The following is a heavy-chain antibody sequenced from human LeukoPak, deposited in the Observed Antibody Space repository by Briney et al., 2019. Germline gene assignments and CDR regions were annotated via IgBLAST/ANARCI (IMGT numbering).Heavy chain of an antibody. CDR2: IGNSGYI. CDR3: AKVTSSYNYFDY. V-gene: IGHV3-23*01. J-gene: IGHJ4*02. D-gene: IGHD2-2*01. CDR1: GITLSSYT. Sequence: GGSLRLSCAGSGITLSSYTINWVRQAPGKGLEWVSSIGNSGYIHYADSVKGRFTISRDNSKNTLSLQMNSLRAEDTAVYYCAKVTSSYNYFDYWGQGSLVTVSS.